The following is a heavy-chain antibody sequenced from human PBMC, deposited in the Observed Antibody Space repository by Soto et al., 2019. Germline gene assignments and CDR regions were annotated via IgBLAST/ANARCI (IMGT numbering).Heavy chain of an antibody. CDR2: ISGSGGST. V-gene: IGHV3-23*01. CDR3: AKAPITIFGVVIIPFDY. D-gene: IGHD3-3*01. J-gene: IGHJ4*02. Sequence: PGGSLRLSCAASGFTFSSYAMSWVRQAPGKGLEWVSAISGSGGSTYYADSVKGRFTISRDNSKNTLYLQMNSLRAEDTAVYYCAKAPITIFGVVIIPFDYWGQGTLVTVSS. CDR1: GFTFSSYA.